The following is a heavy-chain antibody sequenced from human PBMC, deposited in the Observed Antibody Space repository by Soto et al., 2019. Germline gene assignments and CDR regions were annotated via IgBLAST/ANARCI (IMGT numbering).Heavy chain of an antibody. CDR2: INHRGST. V-gene: IGHV4-34*01. J-gene: IGHJ6*02. Sequence: PSETLSLTCAVYGASFSDYYWSWIRQPPGKGLEWIGEINHRGSTNYNPSLKSRVIISVDTSRNQWSLELRSVTAADTAVYYCARRNYFYAMDVWGQGTTVTVSS. CDR1: GASFSDYY. CDR3: ARRNYFYAMDV.